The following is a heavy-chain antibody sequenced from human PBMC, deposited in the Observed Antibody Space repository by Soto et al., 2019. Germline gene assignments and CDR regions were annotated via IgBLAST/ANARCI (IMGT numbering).Heavy chain of an antibody. D-gene: IGHD6-25*01. J-gene: IGHJ6*01. CDR3: FMANSDYQDLQYV. CDR1: GFTFSNAW. V-gene: IGHV3-15*07. CDR2: IKSKTDGGTT. Sequence: PGGSPRLSCAASGFTFSNAWMNGVRQAPGEGLEWVGRIKSKTDGGTTDYAAPVKGRFTISRDDSKNTLSLQMDSLKSEDTAVYYFFMANSDYQDLQYVWRQGTTDIVSS.